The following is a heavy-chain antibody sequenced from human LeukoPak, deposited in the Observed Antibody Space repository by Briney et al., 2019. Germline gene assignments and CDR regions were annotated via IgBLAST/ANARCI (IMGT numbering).Heavy chain of an antibody. CDR1: GFTFSSYW. D-gene: IGHD6-13*01. V-gene: IGHV3-21*01. Sequence: KPGGSLRLSCAASGFTFSSYWMHWVRQAPGKGLEWVSSISSSSSYIYYADSVKGRFTISRDNAKNSLYLQMNSLRAEDTAVYYCARWDDGSWYGDYWGQGTLVTVSS. CDR2: ISSSSSYI. CDR3: ARWDDGSWYGDY. J-gene: IGHJ4*02.